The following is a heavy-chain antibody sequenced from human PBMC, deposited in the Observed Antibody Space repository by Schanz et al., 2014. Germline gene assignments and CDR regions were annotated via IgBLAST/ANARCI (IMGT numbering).Heavy chain of an antibody. D-gene: IGHD2-2*01. V-gene: IGHV3-30*18. CDR3: AKDLLYGAPMPLNHLDY. CDR2: MSYDGSIK. J-gene: IGHJ4*02. CDR1: GFTFSSYS. Sequence: VQLVESGGGLVKPGGSLRLSCAASGFTFSSYSMNWVRQAPGKGLEWVAAMSYDGSIKYYGDSVKGRFTISRDNSKNTLYLHMNTLRSEDTAVYYCAKDLLYGAPMPLNHLDYWGQGTLVTVSS.